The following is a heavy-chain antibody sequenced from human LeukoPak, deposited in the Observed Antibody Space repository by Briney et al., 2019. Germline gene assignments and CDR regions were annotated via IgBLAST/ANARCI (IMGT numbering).Heavy chain of an antibody. Sequence: SETLSLTCTVSGGSISSHYWSWIRQPPGKGLEWIGYIYYSGSTNYNPSLKSRVTISVDTSKNQFSLKLSSVTAADTAVYYCARGYCSSTSCHRRVGNAIDIWGQGTMVTVSS. J-gene: IGHJ3*02. V-gene: IGHV4-59*11. CDR2: IYYSGST. D-gene: IGHD2-2*01. CDR3: ARGYCSSTSCHRRVGNAIDI. CDR1: GGSISSHY.